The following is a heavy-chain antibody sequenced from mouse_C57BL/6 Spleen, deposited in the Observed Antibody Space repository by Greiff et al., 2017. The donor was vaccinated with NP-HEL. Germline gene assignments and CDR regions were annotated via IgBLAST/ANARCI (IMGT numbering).Heavy chain of an antibody. Sequence: QVQLQQPGAELVRPGSSVKLSCKASGYTFTSYWMDWVKQRPGQGLEWIGNIYPSDSETHYNQKFKDKATLTVDKSSSTAYMQLSSLTSEDSAVYYCARGLLRYSYWGQGTTLTVSS. V-gene: IGHV1-61*01. J-gene: IGHJ2*01. D-gene: IGHD1-1*01. CDR1: GYTFTSYW. CDR2: IYPSDSET. CDR3: ARGLLRYSY.